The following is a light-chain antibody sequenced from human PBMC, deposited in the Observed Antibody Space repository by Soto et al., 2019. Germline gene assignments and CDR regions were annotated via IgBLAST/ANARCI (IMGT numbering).Light chain of an antibody. Sequence: EIVLTQSPVTLSVSPGERATLSCRASESVNTYLAWYQQKPGQAPRLVIYGASTRATGIPARFSGSGSGTEFTLTISGLQSEDFAVYYCQQYNKWYTFGQGTKVDSK. V-gene: IGKV3-15*01. CDR2: GAS. CDR1: ESVNTY. J-gene: IGKJ2*01. CDR3: QQYNKWYT.